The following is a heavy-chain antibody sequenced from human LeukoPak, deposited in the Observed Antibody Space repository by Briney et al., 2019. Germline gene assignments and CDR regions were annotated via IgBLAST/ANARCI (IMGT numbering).Heavy chain of an antibody. J-gene: IGHJ4*02. D-gene: IGHD3-22*01. Sequence: PGGSLRLSCAASGFTFSSYAMHWVRQAPGKGLEWVAVISYDGSNKYYADSVKGRFTISRDNSKNTLYLQMNSLRAEDTAVYYCARGNIVVVYFDYWGQGTLVTVSS. CDR2: ISYDGSNK. CDR1: GFTFSSYA. CDR3: ARGNIVVVYFDY. V-gene: IGHV3-30-3*01.